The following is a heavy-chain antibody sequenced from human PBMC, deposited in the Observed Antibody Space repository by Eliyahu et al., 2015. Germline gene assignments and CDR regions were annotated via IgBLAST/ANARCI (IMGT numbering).Heavy chain of an antibody. D-gene: IGHD1-14*01. Sequence: QVQLVESGGGLVKPGGSLRLSCAASGFVFSDYYMTWIRQAPGKGLEWVSFISGSGTSIFYADSVKGRFTISRDNAKNSLILQMNNLKVEDTAIYYCARGAGAFDIWAQGTDVTVSS. CDR3: ARGAGAFDI. V-gene: IGHV3-11*01. J-gene: IGHJ3*02. CDR2: ISGSGTSI. CDR1: GFVFSDYY.